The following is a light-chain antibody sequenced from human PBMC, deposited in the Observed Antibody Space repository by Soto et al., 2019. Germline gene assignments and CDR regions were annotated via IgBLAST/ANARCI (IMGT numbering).Light chain of an antibody. Sequence: EIVLTQSPATLSLSPGERATLSCRASQSVSSYLAWYQQKPGQAPRLLIYDASNRATGIPARFSGSGSGTDFTLTISSLEPADFSVYSCQQRSNWPPYTFGQGTKLEIK. J-gene: IGKJ2*01. CDR1: QSVSSY. V-gene: IGKV3-11*01. CDR2: DAS. CDR3: QQRSNWPPYT.